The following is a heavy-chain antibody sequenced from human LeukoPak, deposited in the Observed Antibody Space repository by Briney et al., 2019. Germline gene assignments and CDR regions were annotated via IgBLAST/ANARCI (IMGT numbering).Heavy chain of an antibody. CDR2: INPDSGGT. CDR3: ARAMVRGVIPDY. V-gene: IGHV1-2*02. J-gene: IGHJ4*02. D-gene: IGHD3-10*01. Sequence: GASVKVSCKASRYTFTGYYMHWVRQAPGQGLEWMGLINPDSGGTNYAQKIQGRVTMTRDTSISTAYMELSRLRSDDTAVYYCARAMVRGVIPDYWGQGTLVTVSS. CDR1: RYTFTGYY.